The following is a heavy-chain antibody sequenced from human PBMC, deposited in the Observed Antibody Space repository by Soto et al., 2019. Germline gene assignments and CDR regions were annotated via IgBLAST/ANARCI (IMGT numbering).Heavy chain of an antibody. CDR3: TTDWISEDQTYEISMAT. V-gene: IGHV3-15*07. Sequence: DVQLVEAGGGLAKPGGSLRLSCEVSGFTFSKSWMNWVRQAPGKGLEWVGRIKSQIDGATTDYAAPVRGRFTVSRADAKNTLYLLMNSLKTEDTAVYYCTTDWISEDQTYEISMATWGHPTLVTVSS. CDR2: IKSQIDGATT. D-gene: IGHD3-9*01. CDR1: GFTFSKSW. J-gene: IGHJ5*01.